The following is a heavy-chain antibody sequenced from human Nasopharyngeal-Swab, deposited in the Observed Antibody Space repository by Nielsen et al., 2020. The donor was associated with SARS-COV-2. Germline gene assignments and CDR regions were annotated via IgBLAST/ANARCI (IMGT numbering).Heavy chain of an antibody. CDR2: IYYSGST. Sequence: ESLKISCTVSGGSISSSSYYWGWIRQPPGKGLEWIGSIYYSGSTYYNPSLKSRVTISVDTSKNQFSLKLSSVTAADTAVYYCASLRYRYYYYGMDVWGQGTTVTVSS. V-gene: IGHV4-39*01. CDR3: ASLRYRYYYYGMDV. J-gene: IGHJ6*02. CDR1: GGSISSSSYY. D-gene: IGHD1-14*01.